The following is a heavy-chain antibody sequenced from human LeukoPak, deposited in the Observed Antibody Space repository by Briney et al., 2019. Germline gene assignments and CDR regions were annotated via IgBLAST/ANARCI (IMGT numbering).Heavy chain of an antibody. Sequence: GGSLRLSCAASGFTFSSYSMNWVRQAPGKGLEWVSSISSSSSYIYYADSVKGRFTISRDNAKNSLYLQMNSLRAEDTAAYYCARGYSYGYPSGDYWGQGTLVTVSS. V-gene: IGHV3-21*01. D-gene: IGHD5-18*01. J-gene: IGHJ4*02. CDR1: GFTFSSYS. CDR3: ARGYSYGYPSGDY. CDR2: ISSSSSYI.